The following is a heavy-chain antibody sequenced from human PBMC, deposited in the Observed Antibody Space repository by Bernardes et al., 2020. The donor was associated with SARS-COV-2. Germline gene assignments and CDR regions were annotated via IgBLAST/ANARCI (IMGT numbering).Heavy chain of an antibody. D-gene: IGHD3-10*01. V-gene: IGHV3-11*05. Sequence: GGCLSLSSAASGFTFSHHYMTWIRPAPGKGLQWISYISPSSRFRKYADSLKGRFTISRDNAKNSLYLQINSLRAEDTAVYYCARDGDVALFENGEKRPAATDFWGQGTLVTVSS. CDR1: GFTFSHHY. J-gene: IGHJ4*02. CDR2: ISPSSRFR. CDR3: ARDGDVALFENGEKRPAATDF.